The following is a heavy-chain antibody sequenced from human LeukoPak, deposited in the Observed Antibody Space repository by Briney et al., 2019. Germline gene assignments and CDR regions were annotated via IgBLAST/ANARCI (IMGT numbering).Heavy chain of an antibody. V-gene: IGHV3-20*04. CDR2: INWNGGST. CDR3: ARAYGSGSWVYYMDV. D-gene: IGHD3-10*01. CDR1: GFTFSSYE. J-gene: IGHJ6*03. Sequence: PGGSLRLSCAASGFTFSSYEMNWVRQAPGKGLEWVSGINWNGGSTAYADSVKGRFTISRDNAKNSLYVQMNSLRAEDTALYYCARAYGSGSWVYYMDVWGKGTTVTVSS.